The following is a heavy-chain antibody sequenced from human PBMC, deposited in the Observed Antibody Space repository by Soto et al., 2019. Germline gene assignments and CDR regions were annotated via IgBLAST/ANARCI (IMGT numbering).Heavy chain of an antibody. D-gene: IGHD5-12*01. CDR1: GFTFSDYA. Sequence: GGSLRLSCAASGFTFSDYAMSWVRQAPGKGLEWVSAISGNGGSTYYADSVKGRFTISRDNSKNTLYLQMNSLRAEDTAVYYCAKAQAGFSGYSGYWGYFDYWGQGTLVTVSS. CDR2: ISGNGGST. CDR3: AKAQAGFSGYSGYWGYFDY. J-gene: IGHJ4*02. V-gene: IGHV3-23*01.